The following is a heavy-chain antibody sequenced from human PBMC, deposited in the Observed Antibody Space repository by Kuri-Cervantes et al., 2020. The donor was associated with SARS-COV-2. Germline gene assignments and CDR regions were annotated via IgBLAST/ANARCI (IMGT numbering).Heavy chain of an antibody. J-gene: IGHJ3*02. Sequence: ASVKVSCKASGGTFSSYAISWVRQAPGQGLEWMGRINPTSGDTSYAQKFKGRVIMSRDTSDSTAYMELNSLRSDDTAVYYCARENISFDIWGQGTLVTVSS. CDR3: ARENISFDI. D-gene: IGHD2/OR15-2a*01. V-gene: IGHV1-2*06. CDR1: GGTFSSYA. CDR2: INPTSGDT.